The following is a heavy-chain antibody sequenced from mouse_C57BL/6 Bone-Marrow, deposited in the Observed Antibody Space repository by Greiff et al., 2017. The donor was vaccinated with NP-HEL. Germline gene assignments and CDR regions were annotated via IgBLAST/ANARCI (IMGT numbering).Heavy chain of an antibody. D-gene: IGHD2-4*01. CDR1: GYTFTDYY. V-gene: IGHV1-26*01. CDR3: ARRNYDYGYDHYFDV. Sequence: VQLQQSGPELVKPGASVKISCKASGYTFTDYYMNWVKQSHGKSLEWIGDINPNNGGTSYNQKFKGKATLTVDKSSSTAYMELRSLTSEDSAVYYCARRNYDYGYDHYFDVWGTGTTVTVSS. CDR2: INPNNGGT. J-gene: IGHJ1*03.